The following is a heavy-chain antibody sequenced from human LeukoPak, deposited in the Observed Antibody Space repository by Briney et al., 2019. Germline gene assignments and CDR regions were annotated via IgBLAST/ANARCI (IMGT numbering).Heavy chain of an antibody. V-gene: IGHV3-21*01. CDR2: ISSSSTYI. D-gene: IGHD4-17*01. Sequence: GGSLRLSCAASGFTFSSYSMNWVRQTPGKGLEWVSFISSSSTYIYYADSVKGRFTISRDNAKNSLYLQMNSLRAEDTAVYYCARSPTGTTSSGRYYYYYMDVWGKGTTVTISS. CDR1: GFTFSSYS. CDR3: ARSPTGTTSSGRYYYYYMDV. J-gene: IGHJ6*03.